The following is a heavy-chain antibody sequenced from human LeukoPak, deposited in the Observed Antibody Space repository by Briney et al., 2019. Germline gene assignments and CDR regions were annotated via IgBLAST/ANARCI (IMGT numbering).Heavy chain of an antibody. D-gene: IGHD6-13*01. CDR3: AREPSSSWYYEYFQH. V-gene: IGHV1-2*02. CDR1: GYTFTGYY. Sequence: ASVKVSCKASGYTFTGYYMHWVRQAPGQGLEWMGWINPNSGGTNYAQKLQGRVTMTRDTSISTAYMELSRLRSDDTAVYYCAREPSSSWYYEYFQHWGQGTLVTVSS. J-gene: IGHJ1*01. CDR2: INPNSGGT.